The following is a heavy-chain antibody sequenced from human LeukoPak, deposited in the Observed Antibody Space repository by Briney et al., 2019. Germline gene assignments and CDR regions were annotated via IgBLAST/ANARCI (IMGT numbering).Heavy chain of an antibody. J-gene: IGHJ4*02. CDR1: GGSISSSNYY. CDR2: IYYSGST. Sequence: SETLSLTCTVSGGSISSSNYYWGWIRQPPGKGLEWIGSIYYSGSTYYNPSLKSRVTISVDTSKNQFSLKLSSVTAADTAVYYCARRDIVVVVATTFDYWGQGTLVTVSS. D-gene: IGHD2-15*01. V-gene: IGHV4-39*07. CDR3: ARRDIVVVVATTFDY.